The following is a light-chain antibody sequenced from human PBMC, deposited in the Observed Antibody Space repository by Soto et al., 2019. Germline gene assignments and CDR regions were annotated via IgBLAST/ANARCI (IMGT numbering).Light chain of an antibody. V-gene: IGKV1-5*01. Sequence: DIPMTQSPSTLSASVGDRITITCRASQSISVWVAWYQQKPGKAPKLLIHDASRLQSGVPSRFSGSGFGTEFTLTISSLQPEDCATYFCQQYNTYWTFGQGTKVEIK. CDR1: QSISVW. CDR3: QQYNTYWT. CDR2: DAS. J-gene: IGKJ1*01.